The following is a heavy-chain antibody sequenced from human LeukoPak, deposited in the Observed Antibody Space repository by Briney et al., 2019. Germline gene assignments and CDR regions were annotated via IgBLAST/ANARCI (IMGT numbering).Heavy chain of an antibody. V-gene: IGHV1-2*02. J-gene: IGHJ5*02. CDR1: GYTFIGYY. CDR3: ARDFSDYGDLNWFDP. D-gene: IGHD4-17*01. CDR2: INPNSGGT. Sequence: ASVKVSCKASGYTFIGYYMHWVRQAPGQGLEWMGWINPNSGGTNYAQKFQGRVTMTRDTSISTAYMELSRLRSDDTAVYYCARDFSDYGDLNWFDPWGQEPWSPSPQ.